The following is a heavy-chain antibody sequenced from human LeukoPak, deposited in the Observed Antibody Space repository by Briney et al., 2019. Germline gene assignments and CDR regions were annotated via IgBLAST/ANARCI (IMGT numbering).Heavy chain of an antibody. Sequence: SETLSLTCTVSGGSISSGGYYWSWIRQHPGKGLEWIGYIYYSGSTYYNPSLKSRVTISVDTSKNQFSLKLGSVTAADTAVYYCARDHGSSSWYPFDYWGQGTLVTVSS. J-gene: IGHJ4*02. D-gene: IGHD6-6*01. V-gene: IGHV4-31*03. CDR1: GGSISSGGYY. CDR2: IYYSGST. CDR3: ARDHGSSSWYPFDY.